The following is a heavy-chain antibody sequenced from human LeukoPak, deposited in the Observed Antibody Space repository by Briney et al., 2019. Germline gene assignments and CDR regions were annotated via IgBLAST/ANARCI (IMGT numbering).Heavy chain of an antibody. CDR2: IIPIFGTA. D-gene: IGHD2-15*01. CDR3: AKDSSWKSDYYGMDV. V-gene: IGHV1-69*13. J-gene: IGHJ6*02. Sequence: GASVKVSCKASGGTFSSYAISWVRQAPGQGLEWMGGIIPIFGTANYAQKFQGRVTITADESTSTAYMELSSLRSEDTAVYYCAKDSSWKSDYYGMDVWGQGTTVTASS. CDR1: GGTFSSYA.